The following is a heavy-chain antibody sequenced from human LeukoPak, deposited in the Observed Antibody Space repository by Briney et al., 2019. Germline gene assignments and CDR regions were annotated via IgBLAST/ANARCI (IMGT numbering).Heavy chain of an antibody. Sequence: SETLSLTCTVSGGSISSHYWSWIRQPPGKGLEWIGYIYYSGSTNYNPSLKSRLTISLDTSKKQFSLKMYTAIAADTAIYYCAGGSRSTSYKAEYFQHWGQGTLVTVSS. CDR1: GGSISSHY. J-gene: IGHJ1*01. D-gene: IGHD2-2*01. CDR3: AGGSRSTSYKAEYFQH. CDR2: IYYSGST. V-gene: IGHV4-59*11.